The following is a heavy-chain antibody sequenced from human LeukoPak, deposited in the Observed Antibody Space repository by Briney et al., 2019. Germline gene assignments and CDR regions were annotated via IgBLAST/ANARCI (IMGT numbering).Heavy chain of an antibody. V-gene: IGHV3-33*01. CDR2: IWYDGSKE. CDR3: ARDLWGSYDN. CDR1: GFTFRSYG. D-gene: IGHD2-21*01. J-gene: IGHJ4*02. Sequence: PEGSLRLSCGASGFTFRSYGMHWVRQAPGKGLEWVAVIWYDGSKEYYADSVKGRFTISRDNSKNTVYLQMNSLRVEDTAVYYCARDLWGSYDNWGQGTLVTVSS.